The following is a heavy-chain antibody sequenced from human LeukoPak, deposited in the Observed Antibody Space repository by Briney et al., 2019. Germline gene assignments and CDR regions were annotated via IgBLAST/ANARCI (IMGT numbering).Heavy chain of an antibody. D-gene: IGHD3-10*02. CDR3: AELGITMIGGV. V-gene: IGHV3-48*04. Sequence: GGSLRLSCVASGFTFSSYSMTWVRQAPGKGLEWVSYISSSGSTIYYADSVKGRFTISRDNAKNSLYLQMNSLRAEDTAVYYCAELGITMIGGVWGKGTTVTISS. CDR2: ISSSGSTI. J-gene: IGHJ6*04. CDR1: GFTFSSYS.